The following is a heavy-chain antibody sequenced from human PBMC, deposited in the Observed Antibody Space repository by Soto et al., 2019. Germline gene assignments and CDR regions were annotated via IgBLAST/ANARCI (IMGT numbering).Heavy chain of an antibody. J-gene: IGHJ1*01. Sequence: GGALRLSCAASGFTFSSYAMSLVRQAPGKGLEWVSAISGSGGSTYYADSVKGRFTISRDNSKNTLYLQMNSLRAEDTAVYYCAKGIVGPGTRNFQFSGKGTLVSLSS. CDR2: ISGSGGST. V-gene: IGHV3-23*01. CDR1: GFTFSSYA. CDR3: AKGIVGPGTRNFQF. D-gene: IGHD6-19*01.